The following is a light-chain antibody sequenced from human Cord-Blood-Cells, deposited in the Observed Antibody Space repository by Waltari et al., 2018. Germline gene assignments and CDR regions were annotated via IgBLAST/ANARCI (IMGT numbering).Light chain of an antibody. CDR3: QQRSNWPYT. V-gene: IGKV3-11*01. CDR1: QSVSSY. J-gene: IGKJ2*01. Sequence: EIVLTQSPATLSLSPGERATLSCRASQSVSSYLAGYQQKPGQAPRLLIYDASNRATGIPARFSGSGSGTDFTLTISSLEPEDFAVYYCQQRSNWPYTFGQGTKLGIK. CDR2: DAS.